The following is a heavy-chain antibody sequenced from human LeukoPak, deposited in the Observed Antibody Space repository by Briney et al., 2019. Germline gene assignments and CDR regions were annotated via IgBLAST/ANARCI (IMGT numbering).Heavy chain of an antibody. Sequence: GGSLRLSCAASGLTFSSHWMHWVRQAPGKGLVWVSRITNDGSSTTYADSVKGRFTISRDNSKNTLYLQMNSLRAEDTAVYYCAKDTPAIDYWGQGTLVTVSS. D-gene: IGHD2-15*01. V-gene: IGHV3-74*01. CDR3: AKDTPAIDY. CDR1: GLTFSSHW. J-gene: IGHJ4*02. CDR2: ITNDGSST.